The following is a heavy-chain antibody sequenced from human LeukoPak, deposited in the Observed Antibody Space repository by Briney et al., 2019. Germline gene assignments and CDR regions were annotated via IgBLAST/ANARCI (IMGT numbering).Heavy chain of an antibody. CDR2: ISGSGGST. V-gene: IGHV3-23*01. Sequence: GGSLRLSCAASGFTFSSYAMSWVRQAPGKGLEWVSAISGSGGSTYYADSVKGRFTISRDNSKNTLYLQMNSLRAEDTAVYYCAKDVAYYDILTGLGYWGQGTQVAVSS. D-gene: IGHD3-9*01. CDR1: GFTFSSYA. CDR3: AKDVAYYDILTGLGY. J-gene: IGHJ4*02.